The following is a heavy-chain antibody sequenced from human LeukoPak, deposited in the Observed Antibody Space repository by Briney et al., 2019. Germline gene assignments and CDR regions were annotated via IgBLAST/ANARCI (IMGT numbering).Heavy chain of an antibody. CDR1: GFTFSSYA. CDR2: ISGSGGST. CDR3: AKEKKRITMIVVVIRSNWFDP. D-gene: IGHD3-22*01. J-gene: IGHJ5*02. V-gene: IGHV3-23*01. Sequence: AGGSLRLSCAASGFTFSSYAMSWVRQAPGKGLEWVSAISGSGGSTYYADSVKGRFTISRDNSKSTLYLQMNSLRAEDTAVYYCAKEKKRITMIVVVIRSNWFDPWGQGTLVTVSS.